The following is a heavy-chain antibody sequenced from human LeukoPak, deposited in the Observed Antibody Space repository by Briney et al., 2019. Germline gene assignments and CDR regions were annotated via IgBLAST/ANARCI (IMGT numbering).Heavy chain of an antibody. J-gene: IGHJ4*02. Sequence: SQTLSLTCAVSGGSISSGGYSWSWIRQPPGKGLEWIGYIYHSGSTYYNPSLKSRVTISVDRSKNQFSLKLSSVTAADTAVYYCATVDGGGYVAYWGQGTLVTVSS. CDR2: IYHSGST. CDR3: ATVDGGGYVAY. D-gene: IGHD4-23*01. V-gene: IGHV4-30-2*01. CDR1: GGSISSGGYS.